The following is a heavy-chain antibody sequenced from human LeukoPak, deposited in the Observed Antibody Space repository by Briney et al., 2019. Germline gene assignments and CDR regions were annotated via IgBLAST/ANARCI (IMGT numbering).Heavy chain of an antibody. J-gene: IGHJ4*02. D-gene: IGHD3-10*01. Sequence: PGGSLRLSCAASRFTFSSYAMSWVRQAPGKGLEWVSAISGSGGSTYYADSVKGRFTISRDNTKNSLFLQLNSLRAEDTAVYYCVRDRGWYHFDLWGQGTLVTVSS. CDR3: VRDRGWYHFDL. CDR2: ISGSGGST. V-gene: IGHV3-23*01. CDR1: RFTFSSYA.